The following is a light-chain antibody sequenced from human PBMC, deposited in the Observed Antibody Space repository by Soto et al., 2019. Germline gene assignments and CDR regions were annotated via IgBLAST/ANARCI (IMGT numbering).Light chain of an antibody. J-gene: IGLJ1*01. Sequence: QSVLTQPPSVSGAPGQRVTISCTGSSSNIGAGYDIHWYQQLPGTAPKLLIFANSNRPSGVPDRFSGSKSGNTASLTVSALQAEDEADYYCSSYTDRKHLVFGTGTKLTVL. CDR3: SSYTDRKHLV. V-gene: IGLV1-40*01. CDR2: ANS. CDR1: SSNIGAGYD.